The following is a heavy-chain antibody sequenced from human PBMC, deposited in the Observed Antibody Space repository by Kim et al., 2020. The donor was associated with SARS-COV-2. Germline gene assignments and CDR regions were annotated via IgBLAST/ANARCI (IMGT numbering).Heavy chain of an antibody. J-gene: IGHJ4*02. CDR2: INTGNGYT. Sequence: ASVKVSCKASGYSFENYAMQWVRQAPGQNFEWMGWINTGNGYTEYSQKFQGRVTISRDTSATTAYLELSSLRFEDSAVYYCAREKQSEGEDYWGQGTLVT. V-gene: IGHV1-3*04. CDR1: GYSFENYA. CDR3: AREKQSEGEDY. D-gene: IGHD3-10*01.